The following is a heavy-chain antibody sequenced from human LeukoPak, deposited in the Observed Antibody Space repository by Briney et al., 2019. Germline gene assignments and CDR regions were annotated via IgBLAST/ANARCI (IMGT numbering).Heavy chain of an antibody. V-gene: IGHV3-21*01. Sequence: PGGSLRLSCAASGFTFSSYSMNWVRQAPGKGLEWVSSISSSSSYIYYADSVKGRFTISRDNAKNSLYLQMNSLRAEDTAVYYCARGGAAAGIDASDIWGQGTMVTVSS. J-gene: IGHJ3*02. D-gene: IGHD6-13*01. CDR2: ISSSSSYI. CDR1: GFTFSSYS. CDR3: ARGGAAAGIDASDI.